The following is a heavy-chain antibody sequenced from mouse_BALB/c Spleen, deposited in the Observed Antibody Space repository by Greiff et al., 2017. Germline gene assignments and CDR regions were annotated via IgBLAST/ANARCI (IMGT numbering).Heavy chain of an antibody. CDR1: GFTFSNYW. Sequence: EVQRVESGGGLVQPGGSMKLSCVASGFTFSNYWMNWVRQSPEKGLEWVAEIRLKSNNYATHYAESVKGRFTISRDDSKSSVYLQMNNLRAEDTGIYYCTRDGYYQYYFDYWGQGTTLTVSS. J-gene: IGHJ2*01. V-gene: IGHV6-6*02. CDR3: TRDGYYQYYFDY. D-gene: IGHD2-3*01. CDR2: IRLKSNNYAT.